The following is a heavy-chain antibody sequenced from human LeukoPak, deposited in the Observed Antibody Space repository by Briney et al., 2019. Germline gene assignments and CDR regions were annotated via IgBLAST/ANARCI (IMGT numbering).Heavy chain of an antibody. D-gene: IGHD3-10*01. CDR1: GGSISSSSYY. CDR2: IYYSGST. V-gene: IGHV4-39*07. J-gene: IGHJ4*02. Sequence: SETLSLTCTVSGGSISSSSYYWGWIRQPPGKGLEWIGSIYYSGSTYYNPSLKSRVTISVDTSKNQFSLKLSSVTAADTAVYYCARDLLWFGELLYEGDYWGQGTLVTLSS. CDR3: ARDLLWFGELLYEGDY.